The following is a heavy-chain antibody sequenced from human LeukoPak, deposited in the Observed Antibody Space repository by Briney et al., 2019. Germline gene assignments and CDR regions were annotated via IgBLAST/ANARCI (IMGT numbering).Heavy chain of an antibody. CDR3: AELGITMIGGV. Sequence: GGSLRLSCAASGFTLSSNYMSWVRQAPGKGLEGVSYISSSGSTIYYADSVKGRFTISRHNAKNSLYVQMNSVSAEDTAVYYCAELGITMIGGVWGKGTTVTISS. CDR2: ISSSGSTI. CDR1: GFTLSSNY. J-gene: IGHJ6*04. V-gene: IGHV3-11*04. D-gene: IGHD3-10*02.